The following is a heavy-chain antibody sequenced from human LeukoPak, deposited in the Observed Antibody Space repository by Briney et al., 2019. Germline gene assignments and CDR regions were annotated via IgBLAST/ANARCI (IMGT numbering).Heavy chain of an antibody. Sequence: GGSLRLSCAASGFTFSSYSMNWVRQAPGKGLEWVSSISSSSSYIYYADSVKGRFTIARDNAKKSLYLQMNSLRAEDTAVYYCASPYNSRWYELCYWGQGTLVTVSS. CDR1: GFTFSSYS. D-gene: IGHD6-13*01. CDR3: ASPYNSRWYELCY. J-gene: IGHJ4*02. CDR2: ISSSSSYI. V-gene: IGHV3-21*01.